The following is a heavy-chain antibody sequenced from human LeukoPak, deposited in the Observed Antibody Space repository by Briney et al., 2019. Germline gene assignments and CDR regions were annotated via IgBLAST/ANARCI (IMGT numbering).Heavy chain of an antibody. CDR2: ISSSSSYI. CDR3: ARDRGIVVVPAAMQYYFDY. CDR1: GFTFSSYS. Sequence: GGSLRLSCAASGFTFSSYSMNWVRQAPGKGLEWVSSISSSSSYIYYADSVKGRFTISRDNAKNSLYLRMNSLRAEDTAVYYCARDRGIVVVPAAMQYYFDYWGQGTLVTVSS. V-gene: IGHV3-21*01. D-gene: IGHD2-2*01. J-gene: IGHJ4*02.